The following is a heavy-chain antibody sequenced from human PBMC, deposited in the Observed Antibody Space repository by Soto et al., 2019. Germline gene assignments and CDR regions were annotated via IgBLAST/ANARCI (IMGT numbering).Heavy chain of an antibody. Sequence: QLQLQESGSVLVKPSQTLSLTCAVSGGSISSGGYSWSWIRQPPGKGLEWIGYIYHSGSTYYNPSLKSRVTISVDRSKNQFSLKLSSVTAADTAVYYCAGGRGVARNYWGQGTLVTVSS. CDR1: GGSISSGGYS. V-gene: IGHV4-30-2*01. D-gene: IGHD5-12*01. CDR3: AGGRGVARNY. J-gene: IGHJ4*02. CDR2: IYHSGST.